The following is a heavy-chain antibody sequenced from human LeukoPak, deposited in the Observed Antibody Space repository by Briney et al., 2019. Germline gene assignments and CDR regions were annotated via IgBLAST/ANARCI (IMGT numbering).Heavy chain of an antibody. CDR2: ISGSGGST. D-gene: IGHD3-3*01. V-gene: IGHV3-23*01. CDR1: GLSVSSNF. Sequence: GGSLRLSCAATGLSVSSNFMSWVRQAPGKGLEWVSAISGSGGSTYYADSVKGRFTISRDNSKNTLYLQMNSLRAEDTAVYYCAKETAPLEWLLPFDYWGQGTLVTVSS. CDR3: AKETAPLEWLLPFDY. J-gene: IGHJ4*02.